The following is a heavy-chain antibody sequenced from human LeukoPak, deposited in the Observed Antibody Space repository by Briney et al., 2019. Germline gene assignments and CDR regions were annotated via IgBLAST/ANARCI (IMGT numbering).Heavy chain of an antibody. Sequence: GGSLRLSCAASGFTFSSYSMNWVRQAPGKGLEWVSSISSGSSYIYYADSVKGRFTISRDNAKNSLYLQMNSLRAEDTAVYYCARDSRGAFDSWGQGTLVTVSS. V-gene: IGHV3-21*01. CDR2: ISSGSSYI. D-gene: IGHD3-10*01. CDR3: ARDSRGAFDS. J-gene: IGHJ4*02. CDR1: GFTFSSYS.